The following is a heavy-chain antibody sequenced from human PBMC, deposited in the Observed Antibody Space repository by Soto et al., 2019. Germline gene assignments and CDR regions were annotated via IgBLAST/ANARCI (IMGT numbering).Heavy chain of an antibody. D-gene: IGHD3-3*01. V-gene: IGHV4-4*07. CDR2: IYSSGST. Sequence: ASETLSLTCTVTGGTLSGYYWTWIRQSAGGGLEWIGRIYSSGSTNYNPSLKSRVTISLDTSMSHFSLRLRSVSAADTAVYYCARGQRFSDWFDPWGQGTLVTVYS. J-gene: IGHJ5*02. CDR3: ARGQRFSDWFDP. CDR1: GGTLSGYY.